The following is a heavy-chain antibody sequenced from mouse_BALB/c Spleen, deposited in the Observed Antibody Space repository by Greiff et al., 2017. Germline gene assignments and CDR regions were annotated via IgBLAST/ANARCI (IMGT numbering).Heavy chain of an antibody. CDR1: GYTFTSYV. D-gene: IGHD1-2*01. Sequence: VQLQQSGPELVKPGASVKMSCKASGYTFTSYVMHWVKQKPGQGLEWIGYINPYNDGTKYNEKFKGKATLTSDKSSSTAYMELSSLTSEDSAVYYCARDITTTRDYAMDYWGQGTSVTVSS. CDR2: INPYNDGT. J-gene: IGHJ4*01. V-gene: IGHV1-14*01. CDR3: ARDITTTRDYAMDY.